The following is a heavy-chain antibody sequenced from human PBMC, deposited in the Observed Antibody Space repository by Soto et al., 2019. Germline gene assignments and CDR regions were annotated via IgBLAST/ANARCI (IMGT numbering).Heavy chain of an antibody. D-gene: IGHD3-10*01. Sequence: SETLSLTCAVYGGSFSGCSWSLIRQPPGKGLEWIGEINHSGSTNYNPSLKSRVTISVDTSKNQFSLKPTSVTAADTAVYYCARPLFGRGNWFDPWGQGTLVTVSS. CDR2: INHSGST. CDR3: ARPLFGRGNWFDP. CDR1: GGSFSGCS. J-gene: IGHJ5*02. V-gene: IGHV4-34*01.